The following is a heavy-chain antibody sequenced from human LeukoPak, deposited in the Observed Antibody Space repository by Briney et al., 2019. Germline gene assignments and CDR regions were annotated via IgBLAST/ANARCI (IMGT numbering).Heavy chain of an antibody. CDR1: GFTFSRYW. Sequence: GGSLRLSCAASGFTFSRYWMSWVRQAPGKGLEWVANIKQDGSEKYYVDSVKGRFTISGDNAKNSLYLQMNSLRAEDTAVYYCARDYEAGCTSTTCYNRFDYWGQGTLVTVSS. D-gene: IGHD2-2*02. CDR2: IKQDGSEK. V-gene: IGHV3-7*01. CDR3: ARDYEAGCTSTTCYNRFDY. J-gene: IGHJ4*02.